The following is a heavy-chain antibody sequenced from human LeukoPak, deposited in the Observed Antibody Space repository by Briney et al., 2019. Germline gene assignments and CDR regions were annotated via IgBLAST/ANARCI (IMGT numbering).Heavy chain of an antibody. CDR1: GFTFSSYA. D-gene: IGHD3-3*01. V-gene: IGHV3-30-3*01. Sequence: GGSLRLSCAASGFTFSSYAMHWVRPAPGKGLEWVAIISYDGSNKYYADSVKGRFTISRDNSKNTLYLQMNSLRAEDTAVYYCAREPSPQQNPKSEYDFWSGYYPYYFDYWGQGTLVTVSS. CDR3: AREPSPQQNPKSEYDFWSGYYPYYFDY. CDR2: ISYDGSNK. J-gene: IGHJ4*02.